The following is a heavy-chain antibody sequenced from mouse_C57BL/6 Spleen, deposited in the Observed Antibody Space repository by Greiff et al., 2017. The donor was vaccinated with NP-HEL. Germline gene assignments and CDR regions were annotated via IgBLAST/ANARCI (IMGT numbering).Heavy chain of an antibody. CDR3: ARDENYYGSSQSYWYFDV. CDR2: ISDGGSYT. CDR1: GFTFSSYA. Sequence: EVQGVESGGGLVKPGGSLKLSCAASGFTFSSYAMSWVRQTPEKRLEWVATISDGGSYTYYPDTVKGRFTISRDNAKNNLYLQMSHLKSEDTAMYYCARDENYYGSSQSYWYFDVWGTGTTVTVSS. J-gene: IGHJ1*03. V-gene: IGHV5-4*01. D-gene: IGHD1-1*01.